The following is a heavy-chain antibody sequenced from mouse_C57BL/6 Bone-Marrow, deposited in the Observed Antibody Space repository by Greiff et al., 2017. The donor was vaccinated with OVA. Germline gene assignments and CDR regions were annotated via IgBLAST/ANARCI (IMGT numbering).Heavy chain of an antibody. CDR1: GFNIKDDY. D-gene: IGHD1-1*01. CDR2: IDPENGDT. Sequence: EVQRVESGAELVRPGASVKLSCTASGFNIKDDYMHWVKQRPEQGLEWIGWIDPENGDTEYASKFQGKATITADTSSNTAYLQLSSLTSEDTAVYYCTTSGSSLSWFAYWGQGTLVTVSA. J-gene: IGHJ3*01. CDR3: TTSGSSLSWFAY. V-gene: IGHV14-4*01.